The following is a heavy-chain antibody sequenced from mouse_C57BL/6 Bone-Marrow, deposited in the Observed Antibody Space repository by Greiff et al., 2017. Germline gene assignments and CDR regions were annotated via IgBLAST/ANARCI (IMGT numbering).Heavy chain of an antibody. CDR2: IYPRSGNT. Sequence: VQLQESGAELARPGASVKLSCKASGYTFTSYGISWVKQRTGQGLEWIGEIYPRSGNTYYNEKFKGKATLTADKSSSTAYMELRSLTSEDSAVYFCVRGDWDGYFDYWGQGTTLTVSS. CDR3: VRGDWDGYFDY. J-gene: IGHJ2*01. D-gene: IGHD4-1*01. CDR1: GYTFTSYG. V-gene: IGHV1-81*01.